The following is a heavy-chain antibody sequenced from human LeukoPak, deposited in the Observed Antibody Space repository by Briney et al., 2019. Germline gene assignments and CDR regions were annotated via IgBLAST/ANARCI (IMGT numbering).Heavy chain of an antibody. Sequence: PSETLTLTCAVYGGSFSGYYWSWIRQPPGKGLEWIGEINHSGSTNYNPSLKSRVTISVDTSKNQFSLKLSSVTAADTAVYYCARGQEAAAVYYFDYWGQGTLVTVSS. V-gene: IGHV4-34*01. J-gene: IGHJ4*02. CDR2: INHSGST. CDR3: ARGQEAAAVYYFDY. D-gene: IGHD6-13*01. CDR1: GGSFSGYY.